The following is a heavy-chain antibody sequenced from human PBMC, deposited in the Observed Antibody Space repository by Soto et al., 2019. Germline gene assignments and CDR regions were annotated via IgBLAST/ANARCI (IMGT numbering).Heavy chain of an antibody. D-gene: IGHD3-10*01. J-gene: IGHJ4*02. CDR2: IWYDGSNK. V-gene: IGHV3-33*01. CDR3: ARDAYYGSGSYVY. CDR1: GFTFSGFG. Sequence: GGSLVLSCAASGFTFSGFGMHWVRQAPGKGLEWVAVIWYDGSNKYYADSVKGRFTISRDDSKNTLYLQMNSLRAEDTAVYYCARDAYYGSGSYVYWGQGTLVTVSS.